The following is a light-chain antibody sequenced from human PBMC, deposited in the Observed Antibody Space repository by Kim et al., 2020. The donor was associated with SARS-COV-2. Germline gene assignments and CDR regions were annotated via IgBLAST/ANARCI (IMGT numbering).Light chain of an antibody. CDR1: RLGNKY. V-gene: IGLV3-1*01. CDR3: QVWESTTTV. Sequence: SVSPGQTASITCSGDRLGNKYVCWDKKKPGRSPVVVMYQDERRPSGIPERFSGSNSGNTATLTISGTQAMDEADYYCQVWESTTTVFGGGTQLTVL. J-gene: IGLJ2*01. CDR2: QDE.